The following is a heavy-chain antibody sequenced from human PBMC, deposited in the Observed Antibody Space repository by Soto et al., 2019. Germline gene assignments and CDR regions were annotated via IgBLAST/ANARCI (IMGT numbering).Heavy chain of an antibody. Sequence: PGGSLRLSCAASGFTFSSYAMSWVRQAPGKGLEWVSAISGSGGSTYYADYVKGRFTISRDNSKNTLYLQMNSLRAEDTAVYYCAKDWAPNYYDSSGYYLAYFDYWGQGTLVTVSS. CDR3: AKDWAPNYYDSSGYYLAYFDY. CDR2: ISGSGGST. J-gene: IGHJ4*02. CDR1: GFTFSSYA. V-gene: IGHV3-23*01. D-gene: IGHD3-22*01.